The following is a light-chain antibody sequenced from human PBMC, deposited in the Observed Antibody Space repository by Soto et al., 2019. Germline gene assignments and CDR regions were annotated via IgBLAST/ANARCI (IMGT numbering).Light chain of an antibody. V-gene: IGKV3-15*01. J-gene: IGKJ1*01. CDR2: GAS. CDR1: QRVSSN. Sequence: ETVMTQSAATLSVSPGERATLSCRASQRVSSNLAWYQQKPGQAPRLLIYGASTRVTGIPARFSGSGSGTEFTLTISSLQSEDFAVYYCQQYKNWPRTFGQGTKVEIK. CDR3: QQYKNWPRT.